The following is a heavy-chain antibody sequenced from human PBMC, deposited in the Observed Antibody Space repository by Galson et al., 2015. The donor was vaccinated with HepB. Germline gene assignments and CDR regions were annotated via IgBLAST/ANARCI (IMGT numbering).Heavy chain of an antibody. Sequence: SVKVSCKASGYTFTSYGISWVRQAPGQGLEWMGWISAYNGNTNYAQKLQGRVTMTTDTSTSTAYMELRSLRSDDTAVYYCASMGGRYGDYYFDYWGQGTLVTVSS. J-gene: IGHJ4*02. CDR1: GYTFTSYG. V-gene: IGHV1-18*01. D-gene: IGHD4-17*01. CDR2: ISAYNGNT. CDR3: ASMGGRYGDYYFDY.